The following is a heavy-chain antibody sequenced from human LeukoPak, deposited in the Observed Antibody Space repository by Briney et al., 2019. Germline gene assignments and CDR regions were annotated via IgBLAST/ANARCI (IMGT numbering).Heavy chain of an antibody. CDR1: GGSISSSNW. Sequence: SGTLSLTCAVSGGSISSSNWWSWVRQPPGKGLEWIGEIYHSGSTNYNPSLKSRVTISVDKSKNQFSLKLSSVTAADTAVYYCARAPSEALWFGELGDWFDPWGQGTLVTVSS. V-gene: IGHV4-4*02. CDR2: IYHSGST. CDR3: ARAPSEALWFGELGDWFDP. J-gene: IGHJ5*02. D-gene: IGHD3-10*01.